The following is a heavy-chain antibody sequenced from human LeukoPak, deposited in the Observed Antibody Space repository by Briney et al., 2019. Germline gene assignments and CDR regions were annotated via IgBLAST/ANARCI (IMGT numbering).Heavy chain of an antibody. CDR1: GFTFSSYE. CDR3: ARDKTRGLGYSYSKSGNYFDY. J-gene: IGHJ4*02. D-gene: IGHD5-18*01. V-gene: IGHV3-48*03. CDR2: ISSSGSTI. Sequence: GESLRLSCAASGFTFSSYEMNWVRQAPGKGLEWVSYISSSGSTIYYADSVKGRFTISRDNAKNSLYLQMNSLRAEDTAVYYCARDKTRGLGYSYSKSGNYFDYWGQGTLVIVSS.